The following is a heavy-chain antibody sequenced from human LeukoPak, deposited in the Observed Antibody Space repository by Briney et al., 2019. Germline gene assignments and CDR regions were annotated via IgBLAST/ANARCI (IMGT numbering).Heavy chain of an antibody. D-gene: IGHD3-10*01. J-gene: IGHJ5*02. Sequence: SETLSLTCTVSGGSISSSAYYWGWIRRPPGKGLEWIGSIHSSGSTYYNPSLKSRVTISVNTSKNQFSLKLTSMTAADTAVCYCARDSMVRGVITTRWFDPWGQGTLVTVSS. CDR1: GGSISSSAYY. V-gene: IGHV4-39*07. CDR2: IHSSGST. CDR3: ARDSMVRGVITTRWFDP.